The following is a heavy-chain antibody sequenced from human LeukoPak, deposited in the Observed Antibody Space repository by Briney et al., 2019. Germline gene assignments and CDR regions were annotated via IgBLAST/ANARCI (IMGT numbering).Heavy chain of an antibody. CDR1: GGSISSGGYS. J-gene: IGHJ4*02. D-gene: IGHD5-12*01. Sequence: TSETLSLTCAVSGGSISSGGYSWSWIRQPPGKGLEWIGYIYHSGSTYYNPSLKSRVTISVDRSKNQFSLKLSSVTAADTAVYYCARVSRWLGYYFDYWGQGTLVTVSS. CDR3: ARVSRWLGYYFDY. CDR2: IYHSGST. V-gene: IGHV4-30-2*01.